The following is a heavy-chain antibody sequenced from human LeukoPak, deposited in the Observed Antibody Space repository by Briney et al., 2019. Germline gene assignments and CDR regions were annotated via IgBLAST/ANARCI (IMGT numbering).Heavy chain of an antibody. CDR1: GGTFSSYG. J-gene: IGHJ4*02. CDR3: ARGYNYYDSSGYHAPYFDY. Sequence: ASVKVSCKASGGTFSSYGISWVRQAPGQGLEWMGWISAYNGNTNYAQKLQGRVTMTTDTSTSTAYMELRSLRSDDTAVYYCARGYNYYDSSGYHAPYFDYWGQGTLVTVSS. D-gene: IGHD3-22*01. CDR2: ISAYNGNT. V-gene: IGHV1-18*01.